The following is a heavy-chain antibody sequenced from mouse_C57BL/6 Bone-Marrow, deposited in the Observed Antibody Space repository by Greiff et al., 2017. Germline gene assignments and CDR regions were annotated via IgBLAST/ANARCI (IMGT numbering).Heavy chain of an antibody. D-gene: IGHD2-12*01. CDR2: INPYNGDT. V-gene: IGHV1-20*01. CDR1: GYSFTGYF. J-gene: IGHJ3*01. Sequence: EVQLQQSGPELVKPGDSVKISCKASGYSFTGYFMNWVMQSHGKSLEWIGRINPYNGDTFYNQKFKGKATLTVDKSSSPAHMELRSLTSEDSAVYDCARHYSDWGFAYWGQGTLVTVSA. CDR3: ARHYSDWGFAY.